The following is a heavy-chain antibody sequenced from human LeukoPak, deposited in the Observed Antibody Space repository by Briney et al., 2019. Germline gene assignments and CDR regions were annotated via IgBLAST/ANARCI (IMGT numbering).Heavy chain of an antibody. CDR2: FNPSDGRA. Sequence: ASVNVSCKASGYTFTTYYLHWVRQAPGQGLEWMEIFNPSDGRATYTQKFQGRVTMTRDTSTSTGYMDLSSLRSDDTAVYYCARQAVTTGWFFDFWGQGTLVAVSS. CDR1: GYTFTTYY. D-gene: IGHD4-17*01. CDR3: ARQAVTTGWFFDF. J-gene: IGHJ4*02. V-gene: IGHV1-46*01.